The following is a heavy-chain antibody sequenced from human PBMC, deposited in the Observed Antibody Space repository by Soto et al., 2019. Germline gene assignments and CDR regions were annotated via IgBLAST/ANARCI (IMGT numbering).Heavy chain of an antibody. V-gene: IGHV3-23*01. CDR2: ISGAGDRT. CDR3: AKATRGPLSSRSSDANHFDS. Sequence: EAQLLESGGSLVQPGGSLRLSCAASGFSFSGYAMNWVRQAPGKGLEWVSIISGAGDRTYYADSVKGRFTISRDNSKNTLYPQMNSLRAEDTAVYHCAKATRGPLSSRSSDANHFDSWGLGTLVAVSS. CDR1: GFSFSGYA. J-gene: IGHJ4*02. D-gene: IGHD6-13*01.